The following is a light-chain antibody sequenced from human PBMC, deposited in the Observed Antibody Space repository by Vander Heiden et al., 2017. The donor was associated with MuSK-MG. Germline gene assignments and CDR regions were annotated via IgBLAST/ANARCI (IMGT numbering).Light chain of an antibody. CDR1: SSNIGSNT. CDR2: RNN. Sequence: QSVLTQPPSASGTPGQRVTISCSGSSSNIGSNTVYWYQQLPGTAPKLLIYRNNQRPSGVPERFSGSKSGTSASLAISGLQSEDEADYYCAAWDDSMNGLVFGGGTKLTVL. CDR3: AAWDDSMNGLV. V-gene: IGLV1-44*01. J-gene: IGLJ2*01.